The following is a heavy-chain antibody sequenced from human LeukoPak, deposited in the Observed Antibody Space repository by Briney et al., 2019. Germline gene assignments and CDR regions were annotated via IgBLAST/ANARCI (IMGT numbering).Heavy chain of an antibody. V-gene: IGHV4-34*01. Sequence: SETLSLTCAVYGGPFSGYYWSWIRQSPGKGLEWIGEINHSGSTNYNPSLKSRVTISVDTSKNQFSLKLSSVTAADTAVYYCARGLSPRINMVRGVRPPFRGVFDYWGQGTLVTVSS. CDR1: GGPFSGYY. CDR3: ARGLSPRINMVRGVRPPFRGVFDY. D-gene: IGHD3-10*01. CDR2: INHSGST. J-gene: IGHJ4*02.